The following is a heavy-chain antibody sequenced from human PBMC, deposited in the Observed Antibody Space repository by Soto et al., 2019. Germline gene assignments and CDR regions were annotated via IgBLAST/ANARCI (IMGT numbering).Heavy chain of an antibody. J-gene: IGHJ4*02. V-gene: IGHV3-23*01. Sequence: GGSLRLSCTASGFTFSNYAMSWVRQAPGRGLEWVSSLNGGANGPRYADSVKGRFTISRDNSKNTLYLQMNSLSADDTAVYYCAKDPGNARYFGCWGQGTLVTVSS. CDR3: AKDPGNARYFGC. CDR1: GFTFSNYA. CDR2: LNGGANGP.